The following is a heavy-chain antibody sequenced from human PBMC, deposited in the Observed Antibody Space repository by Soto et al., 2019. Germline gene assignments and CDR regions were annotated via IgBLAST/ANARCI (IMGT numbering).Heavy chain of an antibody. CDR2: IYESGRT. D-gene: IGHD1-26*01. CDR3: ARGDRYSGSFSDYFDP. CDR1: GGSIYTYY. V-gene: IGHV4-59*12. J-gene: IGHJ5*02. Sequence: SETLSLTCNVSGGSIYTYYWNWIRQSPGKGPEWIGYIYESGRTYYKPSLKSRASISMDKSRNQFSVRLTSVTAADTAVYFCARGDRYSGSFSDYFDPWGQGTLVTVSS.